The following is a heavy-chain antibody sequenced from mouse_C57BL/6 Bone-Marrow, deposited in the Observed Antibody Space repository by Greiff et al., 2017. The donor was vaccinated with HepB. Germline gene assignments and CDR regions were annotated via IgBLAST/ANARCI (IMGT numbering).Heavy chain of an antibody. Sequence: EVKLMESGAELVRPGASVKLSCTASGFNIKDYYMHWVKQRPEQGLEWIGRIDPEDGDTEYAPKFQGKATMTAYTSSNTAYLQLSSLTSEDTAVYSCTRGSYFDYWGHGTTLTVSS. V-gene: IGHV14-1*01. CDR3: TRGSYFDY. CDR2: IDPEDGDT. J-gene: IGHJ2*01. CDR1: GFNIKDYY.